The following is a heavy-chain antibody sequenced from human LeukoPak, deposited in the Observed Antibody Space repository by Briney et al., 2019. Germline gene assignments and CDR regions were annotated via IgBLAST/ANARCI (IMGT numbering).Heavy chain of an antibody. D-gene: IGHD1-1*01. CDR1: GFTFSSYA. J-gene: IGHJ6*03. CDR3: ARDPENSNSHYYYYMDV. Sequence: PGGSLRLSCATSGFTFSSYAMNWVRQAPGKGLEWVSAISGSDDSAYYADSVKGRFTISRDKSKNTLYLQMHSLRAEDTAVYYCARDPENSNSHYYYYMDVWGKGTTVTISS. V-gene: IGHV3-23*01. CDR2: ISGSDDSA.